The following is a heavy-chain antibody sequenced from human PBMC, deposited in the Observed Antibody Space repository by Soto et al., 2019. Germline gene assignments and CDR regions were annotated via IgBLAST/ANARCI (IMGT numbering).Heavy chain of an antibody. CDR3: ARRYGGNLDY. D-gene: IGHD1-26*01. J-gene: IGHJ4*02. V-gene: IGHV4-59*08. CDR1: GGSISNFY. Sequence: QVQLQESGPGLVKPSETLSLTCTVSGGSISNFYWSWIRQPPGKGLEWIGYIYYSGSTNYNPSLKSRVTISVDTSKNPFSLKLSSVTAADTAVNFCARRYGGNLDYWGQGTLVTVSS. CDR2: IYYSGST.